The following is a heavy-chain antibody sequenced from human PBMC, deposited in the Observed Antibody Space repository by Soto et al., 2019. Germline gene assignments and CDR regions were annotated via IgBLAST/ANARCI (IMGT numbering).Heavy chain of an antibody. CDR3: ARSTYYYDSSGYGDDAFDI. V-gene: IGHV3-11*03. CDR2: ISSSSSYT. Sequence: PGGSLRLSCAASGFTFSDYYMSWLRQAPGKGLEWVSYISSSSSYTNYADSVKGRFTISRDNAKNSLYLQMNSLRAEDTAVYYCARSTYYYDSSGYGDDAFDIWGQGTMVTVS. CDR1: GFTFSDYY. J-gene: IGHJ3*02. D-gene: IGHD3-22*01.